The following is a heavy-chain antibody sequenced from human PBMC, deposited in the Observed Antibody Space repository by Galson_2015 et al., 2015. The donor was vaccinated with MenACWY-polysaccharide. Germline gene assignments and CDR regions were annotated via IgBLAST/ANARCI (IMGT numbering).Heavy chain of an antibody. J-gene: IGHJ4*02. CDR2: INKDGREK. D-gene: IGHD4-17*01. CDR1: GFTFSSYW. CDR3: ARPHGYGVDYYFDS. Sequence: SLRLSCAASGFTFSSYWMSWVRQAPGKGLEWVANINKDGREKYYVDSVNGRFTISRDNAKNSLYLQMNSLRAEDTAVYYCARPHGYGVDYYFDSWGQGTLVTVSS. V-gene: IGHV3-7*01.